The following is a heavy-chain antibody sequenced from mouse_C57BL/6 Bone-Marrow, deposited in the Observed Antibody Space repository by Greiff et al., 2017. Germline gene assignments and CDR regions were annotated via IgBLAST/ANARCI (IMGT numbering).Heavy chain of an antibody. Sequence: EVKLMESGEGLVKPGGSLKLSCAASGFTFSSYAMSWVRQTPEKRLEWVAYISSGGDYIYYADTVKGRFTISRDNARNTLYLQMSSLKSEDTAMYYCTREGNSNPYAKDYWGQGTSVTVSS. CDR2: ISSGGDYI. D-gene: IGHD2-5*01. CDR3: TREGNSNPYAKDY. CDR1: GFTFSSYA. J-gene: IGHJ4*01. V-gene: IGHV5-9-1*02.